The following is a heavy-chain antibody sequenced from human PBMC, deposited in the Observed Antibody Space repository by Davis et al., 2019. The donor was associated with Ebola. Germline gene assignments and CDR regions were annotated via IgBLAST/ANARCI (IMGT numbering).Heavy chain of an antibody. CDR1: GGSTSSSSYY. Sequence: SETLSLTCTVSGGSTSSSSYYWGWIRQPPGKGLEWIGSIYYSGSTYYNPSLKSRVIISADTSKNQLSLKLSSVTAADTAAYYCARHPNWNDGLDYWGQGTLVTVSS. CDR2: IYYSGST. D-gene: IGHD1-1*01. CDR3: ARHPNWNDGLDY. V-gene: IGHV4-39*01. J-gene: IGHJ4*02.